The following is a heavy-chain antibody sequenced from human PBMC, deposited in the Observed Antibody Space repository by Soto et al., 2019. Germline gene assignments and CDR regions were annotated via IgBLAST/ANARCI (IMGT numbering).Heavy chain of an antibody. D-gene: IGHD3-16*01. CDR3: ARDRGLPDAFDI. CDR2: INSDGSTA. Sequence: PGGSLRLSCAASGFTFSIYWVRQAPGKGLVWVSRINSDGSTAIYADSVKGRFTTSRDNAKNTLYLQMNSLRAEDTAVYYCARDRGLPDAFDIWGQGTMVTVSS. J-gene: IGHJ3*02. V-gene: IGHV3-74*01. CDR1: GFTFSIYW.